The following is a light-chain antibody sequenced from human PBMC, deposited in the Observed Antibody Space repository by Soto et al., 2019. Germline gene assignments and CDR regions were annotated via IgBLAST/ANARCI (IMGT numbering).Light chain of an antibody. V-gene: IGLV2-8*01. Sequence: QSVLTQPPSANGSPGQSVAISCIGTNSDVGGYNYVSWYQQHPGKAPKLIIYEVTKRPSGVPDRFSGSKSGNTASLTVSGLQAEDEADYYCCSYAGSDNYVFGSGTKVTVL. J-gene: IGLJ1*01. CDR2: EVT. CDR1: NSDVGGYNY. CDR3: CSYAGSDNYV.